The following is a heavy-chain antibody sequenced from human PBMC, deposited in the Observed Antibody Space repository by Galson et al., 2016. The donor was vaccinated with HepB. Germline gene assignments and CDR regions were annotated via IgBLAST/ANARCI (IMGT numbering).Heavy chain of an antibody. Sequence: SLXXSCAASGXXVTXXXISXXXQAXXKGLEWVAILYSGGTTVYADSVRGRFTISRDDSKNTVHLQMNSLRVEDTAMYFCASAPTITTIWGSWGQGTLVTVSS. CDR2: LYSGGTT. CDR3: ASAPTITTIWGS. CDR1: GXXVTXXX. D-gene: IGHD5-24*01. J-gene: IGHJ5*02. V-gene: IGHV3-53*01.